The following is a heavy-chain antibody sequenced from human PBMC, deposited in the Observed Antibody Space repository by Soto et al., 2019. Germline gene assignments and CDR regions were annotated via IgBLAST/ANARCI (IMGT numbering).Heavy chain of an antibody. J-gene: IGHJ5*02. CDR1: GFIFSDRY. CDR3: ATIDMVEKFDP. CDR2: IRNRANSYST. Sequence: EVQLVESGGGLVQPGGSLRLSYAASGFIFSDRYMDWVRQTPGKGLEWLGRIRNRANSYSTEYAASVRGRFTISRDDSNNLLYLHMSSLKTEDTAVYYCATIDMVEKFDPRGQGILVTVSS. D-gene: IGHD3-10*01. V-gene: IGHV3-72*01.